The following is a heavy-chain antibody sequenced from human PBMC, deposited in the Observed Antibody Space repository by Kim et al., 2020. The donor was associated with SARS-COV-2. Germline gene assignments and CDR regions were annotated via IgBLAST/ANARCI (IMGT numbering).Heavy chain of an antibody. V-gene: IGHV3-30*02. J-gene: IGHJ5*02. CDR3: AKASQNWNYRNWFDP. D-gene: IGHD1-7*01. Sequence: ASVKGRFTISRDNSKNTLYLQMNSLRAEDTAVYYCAKASQNWNYRNWFDPWGQGTLVTVSS.